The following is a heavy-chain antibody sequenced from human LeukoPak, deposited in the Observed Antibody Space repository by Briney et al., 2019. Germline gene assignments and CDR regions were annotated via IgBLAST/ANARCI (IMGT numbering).Heavy chain of an antibody. CDR3: AKEGSYDAFDI. CDR1: GFTFDDYA. V-gene: IGHV3-9*03. J-gene: IGHJ3*02. CDR2: ISWNSGSI. D-gene: IGHD1-26*01. Sequence: TGGSLRLSCAASGFTFDDYAMHWVRQAPGKGLEWVSGISWNSGSIGYADSVKGRFTISRDNAKNSLYLQMNSLRAEDMALYYCAKEGSYDAFDIWGQGTMVTVSS.